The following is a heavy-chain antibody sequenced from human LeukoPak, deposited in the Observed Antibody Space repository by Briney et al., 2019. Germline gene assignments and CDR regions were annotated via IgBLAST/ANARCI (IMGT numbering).Heavy chain of an antibody. J-gene: IGHJ3*02. Sequence: ASVKVSCKASGGTFSSYAISWVRQAPGQGLEWMGRIIPILGIANYAQKFQGRVTITADKSTSTAYMELSSLRSEDTAVYYCATDITPTDAFDTWGQGTMVTVSS. CDR1: GGTFSSYA. CDR3: ATDITPTDAFDT. V-gene: IGHV1-69*04. CDR2: IIPILGIA. D-gene: IGHD1-14*01.